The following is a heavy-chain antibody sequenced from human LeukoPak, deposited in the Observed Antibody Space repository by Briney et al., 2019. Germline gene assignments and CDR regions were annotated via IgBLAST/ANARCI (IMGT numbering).Heavy chain of an antibody. D-gene: IGHD3-10*01. CDR2: IYTSGST. J-gene: IGHJ5*02. V-gene: IGHV4-61*02. CDR3: ARDRYYGSGSFDP. CDR1: GGSISSGSYY. Sequence: SETLSLTCTASGGSISSGSYYWSWIRQPAGKGLEWIGRIYTSGSTNYNPSLKSRVTISVDTSKNQFSLKLSSVTAADTAVYYCARDRYYGSGSFDPWGQGTLVTVSS.